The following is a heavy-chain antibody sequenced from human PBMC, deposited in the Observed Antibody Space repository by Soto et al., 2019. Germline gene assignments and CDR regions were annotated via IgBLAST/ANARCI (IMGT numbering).Heavy chain of an antibody. D-gene: IGHD6-13*01. CDR1: GFTFSSYG. Sequence: GGSLRLSCAASGFTFSSYGMHWVRQAPGKGLEWVAAISYDGSNKYYADSVKGRFTISRDNSKNTLYLQMNSLRAEDTAVYYCAKDLGVAAAGPLHFDYWGQGTLVTVSS. CDR2: ISYDGSNK. J-gene: IGHJ4*02. V-gene: IGHV3-30*18. CDR3: AKDLGVAAAGPLHFDY.